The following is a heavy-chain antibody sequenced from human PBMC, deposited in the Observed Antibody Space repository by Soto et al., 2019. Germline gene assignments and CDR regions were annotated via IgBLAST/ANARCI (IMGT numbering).Heavy chain of an antibody. V-gene: IGHV1-18*01. CDR1: GYSFTSYG. CDR2: ISPYNGHT. J-gene: IGHJ6*02. Sequence: QVQLVQSAGEVKKPGASVKVSCKASGYSFTSYGISWVRRAPGQGLEWMGWISPYNGHTQFVERFQGRGTMTTDTSQKTAHMELRNLRSDDTAHYYCARDLTIVPATHPRLENYGMDVWGQGTTVIVSS. CDR3: ARDLTIVPATHPRLENYGMDV. D-gene: IGHD2-2*01.